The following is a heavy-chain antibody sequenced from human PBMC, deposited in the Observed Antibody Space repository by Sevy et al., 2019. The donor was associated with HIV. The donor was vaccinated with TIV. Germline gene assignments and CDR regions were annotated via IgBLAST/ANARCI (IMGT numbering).Heavy chain of an antibody. CDR1: GFTFSSYS. J-gene: IGHJ4*02. V-gene: IGHV3-48*02. CDR3: ARLDYYGSGKIDY. D-gene: IGHD3-10*01. Sequence: GGSLRLSCAASGFTFSSYSMNWVRQAPGKGLEWVSYISSSSTIYYADSVKGRFTISRDNAKNSLYLQMNSLRDEDTAVYYCARLDYYGSGKIDYWGQGTLVTVSS. CDR2: ISSSSTI.